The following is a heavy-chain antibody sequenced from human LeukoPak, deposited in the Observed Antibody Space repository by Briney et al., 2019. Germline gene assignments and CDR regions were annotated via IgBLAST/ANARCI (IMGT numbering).Heavy chain of an antibody. D-gene: IGHD2-15*01. Sequence: GGSLRLSCTASGFTFGDYAMSWVRQAPGKGLEWVGFIRSKAYGGTTEYAASVKGRFTISRDDSKSIAYLQMNSLKTEDTAVYYCTIYCSGGSCYLWSRWLDPWGQGTLVTVSS. V-gene: IGHV3-49*04. CDR2: IRSKAYGGTT. CDR3: TIYCSGGSCYLWSRWLDP. J-gene: IGHJ5*02. CDR1: GFTFGDYA.